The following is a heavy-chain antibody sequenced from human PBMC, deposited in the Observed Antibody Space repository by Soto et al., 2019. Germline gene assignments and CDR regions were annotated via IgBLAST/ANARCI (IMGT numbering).Heavy chain of an antibody. CDR1: GYTFTSYG. V-gene: IGHV1-18*01. Sequence: QVQLVQSGAEVKKPGASVKVSCKASGYTFTSYGISWVRQAPGQGLEWMGWISAYNGNTNYAQKLPGRVTMTTDTSTSTAYMELRSLRSDETAVYYCARDGVDTATGYYYGMDVWGQGTTVTVSS. J-gene: IGHJ6*02. D-gene: IGHD5-18*01. CDR2: ISAYNGNT. CDR3: ARDGVDTATGYYYGMDV.